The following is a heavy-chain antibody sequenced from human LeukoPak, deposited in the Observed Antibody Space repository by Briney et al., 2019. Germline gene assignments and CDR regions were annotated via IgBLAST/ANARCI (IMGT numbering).Heavy chain of an antibody. J-gene: IGHJ4*02. D-gene: IGHD3-16*02. CDR2: VSGSADST. Sequence: GGSLRLSCVASGFTFSSYAMSWVRQARGKGLEWVSTVSGSADSTYYADSVKGRFTISRDSSKSTLYLQMNSLRAEDTAVYYCAKSSRQYRCGVDYWGQGILVTVSS. V-gene: IGHV3-23*01. CDR3: AKSSRQYRCGVDY. CDR1: GFTFSSYA.